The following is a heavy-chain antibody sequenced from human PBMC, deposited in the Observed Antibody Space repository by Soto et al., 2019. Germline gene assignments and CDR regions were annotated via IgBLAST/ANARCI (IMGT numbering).Heavy chain of an antibody. CDR2: ISASGGST. V-gene: IGHV3-23*01. J-gene: IGHJ3*01. Sequence: EVQLLESGGGLVQPGGSLRLSCAASGFTFNNYAMSWVRQAPGKGLEWVSGISASGGSTYYADSVKGRFTISRDSSKNTLSLQMNSLRAEDTAVYYCAKDPNSDYVGGFEFCGQGTMVTVSS. D-gene: IGHD4-4*01. CDR1: GFTFNNYA. CDR3: AKDPNSDYVGGFEF.